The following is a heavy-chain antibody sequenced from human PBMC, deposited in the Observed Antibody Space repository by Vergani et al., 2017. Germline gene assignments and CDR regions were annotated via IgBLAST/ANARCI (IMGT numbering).Heavy chain of an antibody. CDR2: IYYSGST. CDR3: ARGRNLRFLEWLSPWFDP. J-gene: IGHJ5*02. Sequence: QVQLQESGPGLVKPSETLSLTCTVSGGSISSYYWSWIRQPPGKGLEWIGYIYYSGSTNYNPSLKSRVTISVDTSKNQFSLKLSSVTDADTAVFYCARGRNLRFLEWLSPWFDPWGQGTLVTVSA. D-gene: IGHD3-3*01. CDR1: GGSISSYY. V-gene: IGHV4-59*01.